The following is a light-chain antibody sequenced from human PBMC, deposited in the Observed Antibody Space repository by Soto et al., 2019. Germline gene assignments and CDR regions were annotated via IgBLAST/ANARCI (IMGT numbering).Light chain of an antibody. J-gene: IGKJ4*01. Sequence: DIQITQSPSSLSSSVLERFTITCRASQSISSYLNWYQQKPGKAPKLLIYAASSLQSGVPSRFSDNGSGTDFTLTISSLQPEDFATYYCQQSYSTPLTFGGGTKVDIK. CDR1: QSISSY. CDR3: QQSYSTPLT. CDR2: AAS. V-gene: IGKV1-39*01.